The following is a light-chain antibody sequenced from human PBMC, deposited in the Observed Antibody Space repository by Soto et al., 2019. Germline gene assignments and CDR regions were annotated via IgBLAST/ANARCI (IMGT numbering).Light chain of an antibody. CDR1: QSVSSSY. Sequence: EIVLTQSPGTLSLSPGERATLSCRTSQSVSSSYLAWYQQKPGQAPRLLIYGASSRATGIPDRFSGRGSGTDFTLTISRLEPEEFAVYYCQQYGRSWWTFGQGTKVEIK. CDR3: QQYGRSWWT. J-gene: IGKJ1*01. V-gene: IGKV3-20*01. CDR2: GAS.